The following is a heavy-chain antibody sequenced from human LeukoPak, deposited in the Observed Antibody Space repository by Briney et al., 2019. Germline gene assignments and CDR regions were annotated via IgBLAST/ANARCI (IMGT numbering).Heavy chain of an antibody. CDR3: AKDLSGTYLFDY. V-gene: IGHV3-23*01. D-gene: IGHD1-26*01. CDR2: ISHSGDRT. CDR1: GFIHRRYV. Sequence: GGLLRQTCAATGFIHRRYVMNWVRKALGRAPEWVSAISHSGDRTYYAGSVKGRFTISRDNSKNILYLQMNILRPEDTAVYYCAKDLSGTYLFDYWGQGTLVAVSS. J-gene: IGHJ4*02.